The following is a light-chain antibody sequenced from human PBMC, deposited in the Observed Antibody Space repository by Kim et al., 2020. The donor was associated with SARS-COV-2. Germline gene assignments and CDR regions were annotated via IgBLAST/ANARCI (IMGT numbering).Light chain of an antibody. CDR3: AAWDDSMSALV. CDR1: SASIASNY. V-gene: IGLV1-47*01. CDR2: RNN. J-gene: IGLJ2*01. Sequence: GQRVTISCSGSSASIASNYVYWYQQLPGTAPKLPIYRNNQRPSGVPDRFSGSKSGTSDSLAISGLRSEDEADSYCAAWDDSMSALVFGGGTQLTVL.